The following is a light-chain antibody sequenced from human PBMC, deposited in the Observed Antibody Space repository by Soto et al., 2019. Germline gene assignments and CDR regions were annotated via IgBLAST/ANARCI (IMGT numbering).Light chain of an antibody. CDR2: KVS. V-gene: IGKV2-30*01. CDR3: MQGAHWPRT. J-gene: IGKJ1*01. Sequence: DVVMTQSPLSLPVTLGQPASISCRSSQSLVYSDGDTYLNWYHQRPGQSPRRLIFKVSHRDPGVPDRFDGSGSGTDFTLKISRVEAEYVGVYYYMQGAHWPRTFGQGTKVEIK. CDR1: QSLVYSDGDTY.